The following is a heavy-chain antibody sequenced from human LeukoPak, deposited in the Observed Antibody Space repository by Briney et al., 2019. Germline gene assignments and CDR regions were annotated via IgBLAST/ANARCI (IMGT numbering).Heavy chain of an antibody. CDR2: IIPMFGTG. V-gene: IGHV1-69*06. Sequence: ASVKVSCKASGYTFTSYAMNWVRQAPGQGLEWMGGIIPMFGTGNYAQKFQGRVTITADTSTSTAYMELSSLRSEDTAVYYCATIRGFSDYDRYFDFWGQGTLVTVSS. D-gene: IGHD5-12*01. CDR1: GYTFTSYA. J-gene: IGHJ4*02. CDR3: ATIRGFSDYDRYFDF.